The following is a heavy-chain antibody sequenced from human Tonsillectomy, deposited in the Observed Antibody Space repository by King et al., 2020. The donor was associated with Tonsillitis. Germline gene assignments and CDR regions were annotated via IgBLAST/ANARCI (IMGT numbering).Heavy chain of an antibody. CDR2: IKQDGSEK. J-gene: IGHJ4*02. Sequence: VQLVESGGGLVQPGGSLRLSCAASGFTFSSYWMSWVRQAPGKGLEWVANIKQDGSEKYYVDSVKGRFTISRDNAKNSLYLQMNSLRAEDTAVYYCARDSHYGDYPAGYFDYWGQGTLVTVSS. D-gene: IGHD4-17*01. V-gene: IGHV3-7*01. CDR1: GFTFSSYW. CDR3: ARDSHYGDYPAGYFDY.